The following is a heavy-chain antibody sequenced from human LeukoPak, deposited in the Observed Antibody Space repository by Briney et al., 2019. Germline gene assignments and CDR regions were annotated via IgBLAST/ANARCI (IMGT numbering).Heavy chain of an antibody. J-gene: IGHJ3*01. CDR2: INHSGST. CDR1: GGSFSGYY. V-gene: IGHV4-34*01. Sequence: SETLSLTCAVYGGSFSGYYWTWIRQPPGKGLEWIGEINHSGSTNYNPSLKSRVTISVDTSKNQFSLISNSVTAADTAMYYCAVGRPRNTTRLDDGYDFWGQGTMVTVSS. CDR3: AVGRPRNTTRLDDGYDF. D-gene: IGHD1-1*01.